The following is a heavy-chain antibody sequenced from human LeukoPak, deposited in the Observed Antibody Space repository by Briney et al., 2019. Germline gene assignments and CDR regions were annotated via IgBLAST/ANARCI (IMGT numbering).Heavy chain of an antibody. CDR1: DESFSSHY. D-gene: IGHD4-17*01. J-gene: IGHJ3*02. V-gene: IGHV4-59*11. CDR2: ISYIGST. CDR3: ARDLVTVTKGFNI. Sequence: SETLSLTCAVSDESFSSHYWTWIRQPPGKGLEWIGYISYIGSTNYNPSLKSRVTISIDTSKNQFSLRLGSVTAADTAVYYCARDLVTVTKGFNIWGQGTMVSVSS.